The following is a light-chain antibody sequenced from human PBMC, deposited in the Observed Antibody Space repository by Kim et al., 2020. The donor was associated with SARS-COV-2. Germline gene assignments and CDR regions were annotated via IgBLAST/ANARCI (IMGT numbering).Light chain of an antibody. CDR1: QGINSL. Sequence: DIQMTQSPSSVSASVGDRVTITCRASQGINSLLAWYQQKPGKAPKLLIFPASSLESGVPSRFSGSGSGTDFTLTISSLQPGGFATYFCQQANNFPLPFRGRTKVDIK. CDR2: PAS. J-gene: IGKJ4*01. V-gene: IGKV1-12*01. CDR3: QQANNFPLP.